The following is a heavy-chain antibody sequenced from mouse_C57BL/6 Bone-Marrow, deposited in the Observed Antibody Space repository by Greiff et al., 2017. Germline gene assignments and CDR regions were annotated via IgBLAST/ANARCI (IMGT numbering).Heavy chain of an antibody. CDR3: ARGYDYDGFAY. D-gene: IGHD2-4*01. V-gene: IGHV1-81*01. CDR1: GYTFTSYG. J-gene: IGHJ3*01. Sequence: VQRVESGAELARPGASVKLSCKASGYTFTSYGISWVKQRTGQGLEWIGEIYPRSGNTYYNEKFKGKATLTADKSSSTAYMELRSLTSEDSAVYFCARGYDYDGFAYWGQGTLVTVSA. CDR2: IYPRSGNT.